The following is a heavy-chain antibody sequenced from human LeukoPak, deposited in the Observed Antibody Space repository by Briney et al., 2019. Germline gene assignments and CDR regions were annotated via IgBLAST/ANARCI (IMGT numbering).Heavy chain of an antibody. CDR3: ATEFYDFLSGESWFDP. Sequence: GSLRLSCAASGFTFSSYAMSWVRQAPGKGPEWIASIDYSGRTFYNPSLRSRVTISVDTSNNDFSLSLTSVTAADTAVYYCATEFYDFLSGESWFDPWGQGALVTVS. V-gene: IGHV4-38-2*01. J-gene: IGHJ5*02. CDR2: IDYSGRT. D-gene: IGHD3-9*01. CDR1: GFTFSSYA.